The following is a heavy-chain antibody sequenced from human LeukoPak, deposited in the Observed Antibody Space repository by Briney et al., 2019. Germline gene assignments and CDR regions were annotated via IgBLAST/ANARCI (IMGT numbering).Heavy chain of an antibody. CDR2: ISGSGGST. CDR3: AKGTSLINILTGYLYYFDY. CDR1: GFTFSSYA. D-gene: IGHD3-9*01. J-gene: IGHJ4*02. Sequence: PGGSLRLSCAASGFTFSSYAMSWVRQAPGKGLEWVSAISGSGGSTYYADSVKGRFTISRDNSKNTLYLQMNSLRAEDTAVYYCAKGTSLINILTGYLYYFDYWGQGTLVTVSS. V-gene: IGHV3-23*01.